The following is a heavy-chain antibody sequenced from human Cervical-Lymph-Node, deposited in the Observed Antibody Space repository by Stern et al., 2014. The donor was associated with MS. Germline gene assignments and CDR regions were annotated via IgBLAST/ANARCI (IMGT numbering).Heavy chain of an antibody. CDR1: GYTFTSSS. V-gene: IGHV1-46*01. Sequence: QDQLVQSGPEVKKTGASVKLSCKAPGYTFTSSSMHWVRQAPGQGLEWMGIINPSGDSTTYAPKFQGRVTMTRDTSSSTVYMELSSLGSEDTAVYYCARGQRYFDYWGQGTLVTVSS. CDR3: ARGQRYFDY. J-gene: IGHJ4*02. CDR2: INPSGDST.